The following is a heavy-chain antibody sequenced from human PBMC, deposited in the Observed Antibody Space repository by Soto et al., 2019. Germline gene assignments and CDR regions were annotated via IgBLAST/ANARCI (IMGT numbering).Heavy chain of an antibody. CDR3: ARACSGGSCGLDY. D-gene: IGHD2-15*01. CDR2: IYHSGST. CDR1: GGSISSGGYS. Sequence: QLQLQESGSGLVKPSQTLSLTCAVSGGSISSGGYSWSWIRQPPGKGLEWIGYIYHSGSTYYNPSLQIRVTISVDRSKNPFSLKLISVTAADTAVYYCARACSGGSCGLDYWGQGTLVTVSS. V-gene: IGHV4-30-2*01. J-gene: IGHJ4*02.